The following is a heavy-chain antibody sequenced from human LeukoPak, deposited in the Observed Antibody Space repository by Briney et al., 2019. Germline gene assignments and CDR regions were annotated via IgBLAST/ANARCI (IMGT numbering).Heavy chain of an antibody. Sequence: PGRSLRLSCVVSGFTFDDYAMHWVRQGPGKGLEWVAAISWNSGSIGYADSVKARFTISRDNAKNSLYLQMNSLRAEDTALYYCAKDIEVYLSRGFDYWGQGTLVTVSS. CDR2: ISWNSGSI. CDR3: AKDIEVYLSRGFDY. CDR1: GFTFDDYA. J-gene: IGHJ4*02. V-gene: IGHV3-9*01. D-gene: IGHD2/OR15-2a*01.